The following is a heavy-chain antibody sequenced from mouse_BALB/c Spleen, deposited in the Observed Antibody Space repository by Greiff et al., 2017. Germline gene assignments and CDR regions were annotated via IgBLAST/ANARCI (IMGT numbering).Heavy chain of an antibody. J-gene: IGHJ2*01. V-gene: IGHV5-6*02. CDR2: ISSGGSYT. CDR3: ARQRKGFDY. CDR1: GFTFSSYG. Sequence: EVMLVESGGDLVKPGGSLKLSCAASGFTFSSYGMSWVRQTPDKRLEWVATISSGGSYTYYPDSVKGRFTISRDNAKNTLYLQMSSLKSEDTAMYYCARQRKGFDYWGQGTTLTVSS.